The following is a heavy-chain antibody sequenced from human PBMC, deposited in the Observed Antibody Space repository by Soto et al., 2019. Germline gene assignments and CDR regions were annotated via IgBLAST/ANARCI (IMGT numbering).Heavy chain of an antibody. Sequence: EVQLLESGGGLVQPGGSLRLSCAASGFTFNNYAMTWVRQAPGKGLEWVSTISGSDESTYYADSVKGRLTISRDNSKNALYLQMSSLRAEDTALYYCVKDWTGDTCPCMDVWGQGTTVTVSS. V-gene: IGHV3-23*01. CDR2: ISGSDEST. D-gene: IGHD2-8*02. CDR1: GFTFNNYA. J-gene: IGHJ6*01. CDR3: VKDWTGDTCPCMDV.